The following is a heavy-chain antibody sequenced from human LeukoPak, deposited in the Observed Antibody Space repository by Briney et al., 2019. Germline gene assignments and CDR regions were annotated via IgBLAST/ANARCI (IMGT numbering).Heavy chain of an antibody. V-gene: IGHV4-59*08. D-gene: IGHD3-22*01. CDR1: GGSIISYY. Sequence: SETLSLTCSVSGGSIISYYWSWIRQPTGKGLEWIGYIHYTGSTNYNPSLKSRVTMSLNTSKNQFSMELMSVPAADTAVYYCARWNYFDNSGYYSDWYFDLWGRGTLVTVSS. CDR2: IHYTGST. CDR3: ARWNYFDNSGYYSDWYFDL. J-gene: IGHJ2*01.